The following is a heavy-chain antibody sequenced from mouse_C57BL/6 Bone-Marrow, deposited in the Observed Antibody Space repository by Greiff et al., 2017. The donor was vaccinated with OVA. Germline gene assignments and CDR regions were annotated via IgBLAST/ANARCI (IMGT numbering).Heavy chain of an antibody. D-gene: IGHD1-1*01. V-gene: IGHV3-6*01. Sequence: EVQLVESGPGLVKPSQSLSLTCSVTGYSITSGYYWNWIRQFPGNKLEWMGYISYDGSNNYNPSLKNRISITRATSKNQFFLKLNSLTTEDTATYYCARGLYYYGMGFAYWGQGTLVTVSA. J-gene: IGHJ3*01. CDR3: ARGLYYYGMGFAY. CDR1: GYSITSGYY. CDR2: ISYDGSN.